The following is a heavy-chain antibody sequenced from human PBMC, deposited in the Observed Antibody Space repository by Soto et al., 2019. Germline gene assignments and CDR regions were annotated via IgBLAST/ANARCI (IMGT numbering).Heavy chain of an antibody. CDR1: GFTFSSYA. CDR2: ISGSGGST. J-gene: IGHJ6*02. CDR3: ATHSGIAVANNYYYGMDV. D-gene: IGHD6-19*01. V-gene: IGHV3-23*01. Sequence: GGSLRLSCAASGFTFSSYAMSWVRQAPGKGLEWVSAISGSGGSTYYADSVKGRFTISRDNSKNTLYLQMNSLRAEDTAVYYGATHSGIAVANNYYYGMDVWGQGTTVTVSS.